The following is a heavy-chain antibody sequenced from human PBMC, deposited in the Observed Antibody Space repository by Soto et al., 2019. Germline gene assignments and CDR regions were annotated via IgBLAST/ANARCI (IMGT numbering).Heavy chain of an antibody. CDR1: GGSISSSSYY. V-gene: IGHV4-39*01. CDR2: IYYSGST. J-gene: IGHJ4*02. CDR3: ARLMLHVGGWYDY. Sequence: SETLSLTCTVSGGSISSSSYYWGWIRQPPGKGLEWIGSIYYSGSTYHNPSLKSRVTISVDTSKNQFSLKLSSVTAADTAVYYCARLMLHVGGWYDYWGQGTLVTVSS. D-gene: IGHD6-19*01.